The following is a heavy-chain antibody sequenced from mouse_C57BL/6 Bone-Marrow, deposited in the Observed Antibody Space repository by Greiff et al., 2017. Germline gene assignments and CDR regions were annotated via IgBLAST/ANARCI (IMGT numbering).Heavy chain of an antibody. CDR1: GYSLTSYY. V-gene: IGHV1-66*01. D-gene: IGHD2-5*01. Sequence: QVHVKQSGPELVKPGASVKISCKASGYSLTSYYIHWVKQRPGQGLEWIGWIYPGSGNTKYNETFKGKATLTADPSSSTAYMQLSSRTSEESAVEYCARRDYSNYAFDYWGQGTTLTVSS. CDR2: IYPGSGNT. CDR3: ARRDYSNYAFDY. J-gene: IGHJ2*01.